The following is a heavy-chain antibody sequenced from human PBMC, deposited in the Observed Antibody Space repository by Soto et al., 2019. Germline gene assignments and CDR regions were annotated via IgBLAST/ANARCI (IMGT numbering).Heavy chain of an antibody. Sequence: EVQLLESGGGLVQPGGSLRLSCAASGFTFNNYGMSWVRQAPGKGLEWVSSISGGNTIYAGYVNGRFTNSRDNSKNTLYRQRNRLTAEETAVYYCAKATSSDGNAVAGSLRSWGKGNLVTVSS. CDR2: SISGGNT. D-gene: IGHD2-8*01. V-gene: IGHV3-23*01. J-gene: IGHJ5*02. CDR3: AKATSSDGNAVAGSLRS. CDR1: GFTFNNYG.